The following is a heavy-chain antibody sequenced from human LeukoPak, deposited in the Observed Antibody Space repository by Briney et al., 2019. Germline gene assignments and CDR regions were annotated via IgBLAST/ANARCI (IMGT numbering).Heavy chain of an antibody. CDR1: GYSFTSYW. D-gene: IGHD6-13*01. CDR3: ARLPQYSTSRNLYWFDP. CDR2: IYPGDSDT. J-gene: IGHJ5*02. Sequence: RGESLKISCKGSGYSFTSYWIGWVRQMPGKGLEWMGIIYPGDSDTRYSPSFQGQVTISADKSISTAFLQWSSLKASDTAMYYCARLPQYSTSRNLYWFDPWGQGTRVTVSS. V-gene: IGHV5-51*01.